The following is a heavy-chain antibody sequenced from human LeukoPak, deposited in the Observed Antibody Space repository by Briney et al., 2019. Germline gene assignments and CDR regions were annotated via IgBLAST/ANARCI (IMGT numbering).Heavy chain of an antibody. J-gene: IGHJ4*02. D-gene: IGHD2-15*01. Sequence: SQTLPLTCAISEDSVSSNTAAWNWIRQSPSRGLEWLGRTFYRSKWYNDYAVSVKSRITINPDTSKNQFSLQLNSVTPEDTAVYYCARDGWPAFDFWGQGTLVTVSS. CDR1: EDSVSSNTAA. V-gene: IGHV6-1*01. CDR2: TFYRSKWYN. CDR3: ARDGWPAFDF.